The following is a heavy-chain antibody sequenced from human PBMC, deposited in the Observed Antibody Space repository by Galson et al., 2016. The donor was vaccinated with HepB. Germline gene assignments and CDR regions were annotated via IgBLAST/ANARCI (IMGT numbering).Heavy chain of an antibody. D-gene: IGHD4-17*01. J-gene: IGHJ3*02. Sequence: SLRLSCAGSGLSLSPYAMSWAAQPQGRGLEGVSVIILSGGGKTNADPVGGGFIISGDNSNNKLFLQMNSLTTEDTAIYFCAKDRLSGHGDYSWGIFDIWGRGTEVTVSS. CDR3: AKDRLSGHGDYSWGIFDI. V-gene: IGHV3-23*01. CDR2: IILSGGGK. CDR1: GLSLSPYA.